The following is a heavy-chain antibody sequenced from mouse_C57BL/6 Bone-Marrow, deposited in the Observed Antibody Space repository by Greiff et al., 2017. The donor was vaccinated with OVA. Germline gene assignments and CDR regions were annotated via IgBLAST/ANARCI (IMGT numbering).Heavy chain of an antibody. CDR2: IYPRSGNT. D-gene: IGHD2-1*01. CDR3: AYGNYVGFAY. J-gene: IGHJ3*01. Sequence: VQLQESGAELARPGASVKLSCKASGYTFTSYGISWVKQRTGQGLEWIGEIYPRSGNTYYNEQFKGKATLTANKTSNTAYMELLSLTSEDSTVYFCAYGNYVGFAYWGQGTLVTVSA. V-gene: IGHV1-81*01. CDR1: GYTFTSYG.